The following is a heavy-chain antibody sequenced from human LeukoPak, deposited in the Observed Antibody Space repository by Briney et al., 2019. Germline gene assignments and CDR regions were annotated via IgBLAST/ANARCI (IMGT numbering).Heavy chain of an antibody. Sequence: SETLSLTCTVSGGSISSSSYYWGWIRQPPGKGLEWIGSIHHSGSTDYNPSLKSRVTISIDMSKNQFSLKLSYVTAADTAVYYCARLGYCSSTSCYPDYWGQGTLVTVSS. V-gene: IGHV4-39*01. CDR2: IHHSGST. CDR3: ARLGYCSSTSCYPDY. J-gene: IGHJ4*02. CDR1: GGSISSSSYY. D-gene: IGHD2-2*01.